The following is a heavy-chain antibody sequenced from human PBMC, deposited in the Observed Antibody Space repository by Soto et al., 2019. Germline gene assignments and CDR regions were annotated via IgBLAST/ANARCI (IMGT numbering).Heavy chain of an antibody. J-gene: IGHJ6*02. V-gene: IGHV4-34*01. CDR1: GGSFSGYY. Sequence: QVQLQQWGAGLLKPSETLSLTCAVYGGSFSGYYWSWIRQPPGKGLEWSGEINHSGSTNYNPSLKSRVTISVDTSKKQFSLKLSSVTAADTAVYYCARGKDYYYGMDVWGQGTTVIVSS. CDR3: ARGKDYYYGMDV. CDR2: INHSGST.